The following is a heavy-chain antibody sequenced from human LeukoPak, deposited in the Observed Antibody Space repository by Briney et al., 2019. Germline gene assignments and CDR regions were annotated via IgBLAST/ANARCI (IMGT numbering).Heavy chain of an antibody. CDR1: GGSINSHSYY. J-gene: IGHJ6*03. D-gene: IGHD5-18*01. Sequence: PSETLSLTCTVSGGSINSHSYYWGWIRQPPGKGLEWIGSVYYDGTSYSNPSLKSRVIMSVDTSKNQFSLKVSSVTAADTAVYFCARVGYSYSINDWSRTGLGAYPTKYHYYMDVWGKGTTVTASS. CDR3: ARVGYSYSINDWSRTGLGAYPTKYHYYMDV. CDR2: VYYDGTS. V-gene: IGHV4-39*07.